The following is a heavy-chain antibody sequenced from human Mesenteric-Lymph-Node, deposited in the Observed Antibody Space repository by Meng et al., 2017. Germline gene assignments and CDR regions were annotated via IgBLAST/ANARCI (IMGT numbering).Heavy chain of an antibody. CDR3: ARVGDYCSSTSCFLFMDY. D-gene: IGHD2-2*01. V-gene: IGHV1-18*01. J-gene: IGHJ4*02. CDR1: GYTFTSYG. Sequence: ASVKVSCKASGYTFTSYGISWVRQAPGQGLEWMGWISAYNGNTNYAQKLQGRVTMTTDASTSTAYMELRSLRSDDTAVYYCARVGDYCSSTSCFLFMDYWGQGTLVTVSS. CDR2: ISAYNGNT.